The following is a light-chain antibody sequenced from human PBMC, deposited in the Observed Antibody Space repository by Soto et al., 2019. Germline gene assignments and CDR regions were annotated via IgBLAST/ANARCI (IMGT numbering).Light chain of an antibody. Sequence: EIVLTQSPGTLSLSPGERATLSCSASQSVSSSYLAWYQQKPGQAPRLLIYGASSRATGIPDRFSGSGSGTDFHLTIRRLEPEDFAVYYCKQYGSSPLYTFGQGTKLEIK. V-gene: IGKV3-20*01. CDR1: QSVSSSY. CDR2: GAS. J-gene: IGKJ2*01. CDR3: KQYGSSPLYT.